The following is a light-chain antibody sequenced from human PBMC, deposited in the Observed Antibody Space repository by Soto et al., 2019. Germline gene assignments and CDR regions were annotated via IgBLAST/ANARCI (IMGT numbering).Light chain of an antibody. V-gene: IGLV2-23*01. CDR2: EAT. CDR3: CSYAGYTTYV. Sequence: QSVLIQPASVSGSPRQSITISCTGTSRDIGTYDLVSWYQQHPGKVPKLIIYEATKRPSGVSRRFSGSKSGTTASLTISGLRAEDEADYYCCSYAGYTTYVFGSGTKVTVL. CDR1: SRDIGTYDL. J-gene: IGLJ1*01.